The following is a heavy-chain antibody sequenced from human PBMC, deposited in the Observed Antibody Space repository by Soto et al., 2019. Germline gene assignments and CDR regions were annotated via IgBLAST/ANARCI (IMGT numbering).Heavy chain of an antibody. J-gene: IGHJ6*02. CDR2: IYSGGST. V-gene: IGHV3-66*01. CDR1: GFTVSSNY. CDR3: ARDIVYSNYYYGMDV. Sequence: GGSLRLSCAASGFTVSSNYMSWVRQAPGKGLEWVSVIYSGGSTYYADSVKGRFTISRDNSKNTLYLQMNSLRAEDTAVYYCARDIVYSNYYYGMDVWGQGTTVTVSS. D-gene: IGHD2-15*01.